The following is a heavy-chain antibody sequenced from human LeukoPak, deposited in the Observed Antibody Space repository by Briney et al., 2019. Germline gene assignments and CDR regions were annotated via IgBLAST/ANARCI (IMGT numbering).Heavy chain of an antibody. D-gene: IGHD5-24*01. CDR2: INPNSGGT. J-gene: IGHJ4*02. CDR3: ATERWLTISTY. Sequence: ASVKVSCKASGYTFTGYYMHWVRQAPGQGLEWMGRINPNSGGTNYAQKFQGRVTMTRDTSISTAYMELSSLRSEDTAVYYCATERWLTISTYWGQGTLVTVSS. CDR1: GYTFTGYY. V-gene: IGHV1-2*06.